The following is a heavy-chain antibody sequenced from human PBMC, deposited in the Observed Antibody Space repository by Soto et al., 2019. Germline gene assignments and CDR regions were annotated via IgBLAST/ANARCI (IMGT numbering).Heavy chain of an antibody. D-gene: IGHD3-10*01. CDR1: GFTIRSYG. J-gene: IGHJ4*02. V-gene: IGHV1-18*04. CDR3: ARSPTKYGSARCYIQDFDY. CDR2: ISGYSGQT. Sequence: QVHLVQSRVEVKKPGASVKVSCKASGFTIRSYGITWVRQAPGQGLEWMGWISGYSGQTKYAQNVQDRVTMTTDTSTSTAYMELRSLRSDDTAVYYCARSPTKYGSARCYIQDFDYWGQGTLVTVSS.